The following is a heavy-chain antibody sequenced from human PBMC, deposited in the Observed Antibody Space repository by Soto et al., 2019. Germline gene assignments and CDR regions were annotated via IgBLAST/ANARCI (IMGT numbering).Heavy chain of an antibody. CDR2: IYPGDSAT. D-gene: IGHD6-13*01. Sequence: GESLKISCKGSGYSFTSYWIGWVRQMPGKGLEWMGIIYPGDSATRYSPSFQGQVTISADKSISTAYLQWSSLKASDTAMYYCARIRWIAAAGLDYWGQGTLVTVSS. CDR3: ARIRWIAAAGLDY. V-gene: IGHV5-51*01. CDR1: GYSFTSYW. J-gene: IGHJ4*02.